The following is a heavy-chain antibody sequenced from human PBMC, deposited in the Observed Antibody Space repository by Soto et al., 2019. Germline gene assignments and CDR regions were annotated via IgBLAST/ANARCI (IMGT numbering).Heavy chain of an antibody. V-gene: IGHV3-74*01. J-gene: IGHJ3*02. CDR2: VSSDGIGT. CDR1: GFTVGKYW. Sequence: TGGSLRLSCAASGFTVGKYWMHLVLQAPGKGLVWVSRVSSDGIGTNYADSVKGRFTISRDSAKNTLFLQMNSLRGEDTAVYYCAREVAATGSRAFDIWGQGTMVTVSS. CDR3: AREVAATGSRAFDI. D-gene: IGHD6-13*01.